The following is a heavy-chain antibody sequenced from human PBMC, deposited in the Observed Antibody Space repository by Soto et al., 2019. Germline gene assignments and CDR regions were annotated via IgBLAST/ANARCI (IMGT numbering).Heavy chain of an antibody. CDR3: ACGYCSSSSCSFNSYGMDV. CDR1: GGTFNNHP. J-gene: IGHJ6*02. D-gene: IGHD2-2*03. CDR2: ILPIFRTP. Sequence: QVQLVQSGAEVKKPGSSVKVSCKASGGTFNNHPITWVRQAPGQGLEWMGGILPIFRTPNYAQKFQGRVTITADEGTNTAYMELSSLTSEDTAMYYCACGYCSSSSCSFNSYGMDVWGQGTTVTVS. V-gene: IGHV1-69*01.